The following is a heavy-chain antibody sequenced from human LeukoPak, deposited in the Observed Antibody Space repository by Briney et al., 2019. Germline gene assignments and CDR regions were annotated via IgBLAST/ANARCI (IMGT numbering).Heavy chain of an antibody. CDR1: GFTFDDYT. J-gene: IGHJ3*02. CDR3: AKDIEFRTLGVAFDI. CDR2: ISWDGGST. Sequence: PGGSLRLSCAASGFTFDDYTMHWVRQAPGKGLEWVSLISWDGGSTYYADSVKGRFTISRDNSKNSLYLQMNSLRTEDTALYYCAKDIEFRTLGVAFDIWGQGTMVTVSS. V-gene: IGHV3-43*01.